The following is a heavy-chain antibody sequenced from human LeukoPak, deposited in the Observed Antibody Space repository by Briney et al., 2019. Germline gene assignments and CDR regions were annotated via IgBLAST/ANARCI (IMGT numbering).Heavy chain of an antibody. V-gene: IGHV3-21*01. CDR1: GFPFSTLT. D-gene: IGHD4-17*01. J-gene: IGHJ1*01. CDR3: AGRSDYGEAYLQH. CDR2: LSSSSSFI. Sequence: GGSLRLSCAAAGFPFSTLTINWVGQAPGKGLEWVSSLSSSSSFIFYAASVTGRFTISRDNAKSLLYLQMNGLRAEDTAVYYCAGRSDYGEAYLQHWGQGTLVIVSS.